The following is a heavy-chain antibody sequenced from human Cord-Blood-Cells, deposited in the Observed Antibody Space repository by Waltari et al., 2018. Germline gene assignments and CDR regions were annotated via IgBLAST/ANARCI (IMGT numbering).Heavy chain of an antibody. D-gene: IGHD3-10*01. CDR2: INPNSGGT. CDR1: GYTFTGYY. V-gene: IGHV1-2*02. Sequence: QVQLVQSGAEVKKPGASVKVSCKASGYTFTGYYMHWVRQAPGQGLEWMRWINPNSGGTNYAQKFQGRVTRTRDTSISTAYMELSRLRSDDTAVYYCARSKDYYGSGSYFDYWGQGTLVTVSS. CDR3: ARSKDYYGSGSYFDY. J-gene: IGHJ4*02.